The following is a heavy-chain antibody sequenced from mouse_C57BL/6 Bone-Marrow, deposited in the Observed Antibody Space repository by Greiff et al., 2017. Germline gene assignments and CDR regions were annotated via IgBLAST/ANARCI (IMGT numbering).Heavy chain of an antibody. CDR2: IDPEDGDT. CDR1: GFNIKDYY. J-gene: IGHJ2*01. Sequence: VQLQQSGAELVRPGASVKLSCTASGFNIKDYYMHWVKQRPEQGLEWIGRIDPEDGDTEYAPKFQGKATMTADTSSNTAYLQLSSLTTEDTSVYYCASTDDANTCTRFDDWGQGTTLTVSS. CDR3: ASTDDANTCTRFDD. V-gene: IGHV14-1*01. D-gene: IGHD1-1*01.